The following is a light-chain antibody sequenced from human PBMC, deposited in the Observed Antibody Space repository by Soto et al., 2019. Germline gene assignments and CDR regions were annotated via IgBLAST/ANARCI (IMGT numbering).Light chain of an antibody. Sequence: QSALTQPASVSGSPGQSITISCTGTSSDVGGYNFVSWYQHHPGKAPKFMIYEVSNRPSGVSNRFSGSKSGNTASLTISGLQAEDEADYYCSSFTSGSTLYVFGTGTKLTVL. CDR2: EVS. V-gene: IGLV2-14*01. CDR1: SSDVGGYNF. CDR3: SSFTSGSTLYV. J-gene: IGLJ1*01.